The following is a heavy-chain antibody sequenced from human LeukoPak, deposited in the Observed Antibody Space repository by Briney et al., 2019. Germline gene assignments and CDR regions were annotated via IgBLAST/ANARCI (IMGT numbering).Heavy chain of an antibody. D-gene: IGHD1-26*01. V-gene: IGHV3-7*01. CDR1: GFILSNYW. J-gene: IGHJ4*02. CDR2: LKEDGSEE. Sequence: GGSLRLSCAASGFILSNYWMSWVRQAPGKGLEWVANLKEDGSEEFSVDSVKGRFTIPRDNAKNSLYLQMNNLRVEDTAVYYCARDLKSGAPGNDYWGQGTLVTVSS. CDR3: ARDLKSGAPGNDY.